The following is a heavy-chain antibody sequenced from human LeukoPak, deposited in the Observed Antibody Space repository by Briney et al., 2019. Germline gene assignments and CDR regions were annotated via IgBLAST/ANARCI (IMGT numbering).Heavy chain of an antibody. CDR1: GYSFTSYW. Sequence: GESLKISCKGSGYSFTSYWIGWVRQIPGKGLGWMWIIYPGDSDTRYSTSFQGQVTISADKSISTAYLQWSSLKASDTAMYYCARHPATVTQLGYYGMDVWGQGTTVTVSS. D-gene: IGHD4-17*01. CDR2: IYPGDSDT. J-gene: IGHJ6*02. V-gene: IGHV5-51*01. CDR3: ARHPATVTQLGYYGMDV.